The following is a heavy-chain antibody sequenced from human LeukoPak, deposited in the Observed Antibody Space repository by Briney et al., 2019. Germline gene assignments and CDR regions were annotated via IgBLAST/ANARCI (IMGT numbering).Heavy chain of an antibody. CDR1: GFTFSSNL. CDR3: AKIRGP. V-gene: IGHV3-23*01. Sequence: GGSLRLSCAASGFTFSSNLMSWVRQAPGKGLEWVSGISGSGATTYYAESVKGRFTISRDNSKNTLYLQMSSLRAEDAAVYYFAKIRGPWGQGTRVTVSS. CDR2: ISGSGATT. J-gene: IGHJ5*02. D-gene: IGHD3-10*01.